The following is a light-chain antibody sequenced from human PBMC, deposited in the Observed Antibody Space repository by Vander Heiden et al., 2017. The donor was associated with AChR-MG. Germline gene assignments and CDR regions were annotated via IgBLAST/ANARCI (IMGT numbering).Light chain of an antibody. V-gene: IGLV3-19*01. CDR3: NCRDSSGDHGV. CDR1: SLRTYH. J-gene: IGLJ3*02. CDR2: GKN. Sequence: SSELTQDPTVSVALGQTVRITCQGDSLRTYHATWYQQKPGQEPLLVIYGKNNRPSGIPDRFSGSSSGKTASIKISGAQAEDEADDYGNCRDSSGDHGVVGGGTKLTVL.